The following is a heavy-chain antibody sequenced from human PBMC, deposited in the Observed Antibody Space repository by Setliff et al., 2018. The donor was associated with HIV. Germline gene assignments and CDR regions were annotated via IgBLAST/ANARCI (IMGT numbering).Heavy chain of an antibody. CDR2: IYYSGST. D-gene: IGHD6-13*01. Sequence: PSETLSLTCTVSGGSISSSSYYWGWIRQPPGKGLEWIGSIYYSGSTYYNPSLKSRVTISVDTSKNQFSLKLSSVTAADTAVYYCARHWVDSSSWSLYYYYYYMDVWGKGTTVTVSS. J-gene: IGHJ6*03. CDR3: ARHWVDSSSWSLYYYYYYMDV. CDR1: GGSISSSSYY. V-gene: IGHV4-39*01.